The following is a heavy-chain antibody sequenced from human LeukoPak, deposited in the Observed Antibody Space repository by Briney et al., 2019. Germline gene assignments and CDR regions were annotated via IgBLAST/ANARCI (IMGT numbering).Heavy chain of an antibody. CDR2: ISGGGDST. CDR1: GLTFRTYA. J-gene: IGHJ4*02. V-gene: IGHV3-23*01. CDR3: AGRVTGYSSGYVY. D-gene: IGHD5-18*01. Sequence: PGGSLRLSCAASGLTFRTYAMSWVRQAPGKGLEWVSSISGGGDSTYYADSVKGRFTISRDNSKNTLYLQMNSLRADDTAVYYCAGRVTGYSSGYVYWGQGTLVTVSS.